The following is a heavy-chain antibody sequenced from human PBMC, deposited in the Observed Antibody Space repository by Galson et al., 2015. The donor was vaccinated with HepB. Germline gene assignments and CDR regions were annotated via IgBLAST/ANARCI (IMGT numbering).Heavy chain of an antibody. J-gene: IGHJ5*02. CDR3: ARAERLAARPDSS. D-gene: IGHD6-6*01. Sequence: SETLSLTCTVSGGAVNSGNYYWSWIRQPPGKGLEWIGYIYYGDSTDYNPSLKSRVTMSVDTSKNQFYLRLTSVTAADTAVYYCARAERLAARPDSSWGQGTLVIVSS. CDR1: GGAVNSGNYY. V-gene: IGHV4-61*01. CDR2: IYYGDST.